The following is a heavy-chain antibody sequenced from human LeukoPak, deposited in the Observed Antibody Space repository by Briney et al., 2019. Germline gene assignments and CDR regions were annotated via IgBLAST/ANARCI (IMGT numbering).Heavy chain of an antibody. CDR1: GGSVHSYDHC. V-gene: IGHV4-39*01. CDR2: IYSSGTT. J-gene: IGHJ6*03. CDR3: ARQPHSYGPDYYYYYMDL. Sequence: PSETLSLTCTVSGGSVHSYDHCWAWIRQPPGKGLEWMGTIYSSGTTSYNPSLKSRVTISVDTSSNHFYLNLISVTAADTALYYCARQPHSYGPDYYYYYMDLWGTGTTVTVSS. D-gene: IGHD5-18*01.